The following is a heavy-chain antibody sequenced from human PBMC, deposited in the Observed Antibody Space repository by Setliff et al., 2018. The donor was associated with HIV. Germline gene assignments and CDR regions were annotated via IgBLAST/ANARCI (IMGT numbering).Heavy chain of an antibody. Sequence: GGSLRLSCAASGFTFSSYGMHWVRQAPGKGLEWVSLISYDGSKKYYADSVKGRFTISRDNVKKSLYLQMHRLRAEDMALYYCAKDGSSSSDYFDSWGQGTLVTVSS. CDR2: ISYDGSKK. CDR1: GFTFSSYG. V-gene: IGHV3-30*18. J-gene: IGHJ4*02. D-gene: IGHD6-13*01. CDR3: AKDGSSSSDYFDS.